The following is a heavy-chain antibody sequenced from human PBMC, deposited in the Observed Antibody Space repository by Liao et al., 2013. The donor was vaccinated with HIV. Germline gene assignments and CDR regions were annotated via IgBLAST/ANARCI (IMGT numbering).Heavy chain of an antibody. CDR1: GGSISSSSFY. V-gene: IGHV4-39*07. D-gene: IGHD6-19*01. CDR3: ARDPEQWLAGWGAFDL. J-gene: IGHJ3*01. Sequence: QLQLQESGPGLVKPSETLSLTCTVSGGSISSSSFYWDWIRQPPGKGLEWIGTISYSGRTYYNPSLRSRVAISVDTSKNQFSLKLTSVTAADTAVYYCARDPEQWLAGWGAFDLWGQGTMVTVSS. CDR2: ISYSGRT.